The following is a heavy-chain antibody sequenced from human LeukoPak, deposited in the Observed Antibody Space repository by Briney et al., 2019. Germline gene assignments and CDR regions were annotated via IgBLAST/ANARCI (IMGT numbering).Heavy chain of an antibody. CDR1: GGSFSAYY. J-gene: IGHJ6*03. D-gene: IGHD3-10*01. CDR3: ARLGSIFPRSGSYHQNHYYYYMDV. CDR2: INHSGST. V-gene: IGHV4-34*01. Sequence: SETLSLTCAVSGGSFSAYYWSWIRQPPGKGLEWIGEINHSGSTNYNPSLKSRVTISVDTSKKQFSLKLTSVTAAGTAVYYCARLGSIFPRSGSYHQNHYYYYMDVWGKGTTVTVSS.